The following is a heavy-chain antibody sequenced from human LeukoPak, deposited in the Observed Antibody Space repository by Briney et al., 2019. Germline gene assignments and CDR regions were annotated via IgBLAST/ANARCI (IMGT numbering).Heavy chain of an antibody. CDR2: IYTSGST. D-gene: IGHD2-15*01. CDR3: ARERGGILAAPTYYFDY. J-gene: IGHJ4*02. V-gene: IGHV4-61*02. Sequence: PSQTLSLTCTVSGDSISSGSYYWRWLRQPAGKGLEWIGRIYTSGSTNYNPSLKSRVTISVGTSKNQFSLKLSSVTAADTAVYYCARERGGILAAPTYYFDYWAREPWSPSPQ. CDR1: GDSISSGSYY.